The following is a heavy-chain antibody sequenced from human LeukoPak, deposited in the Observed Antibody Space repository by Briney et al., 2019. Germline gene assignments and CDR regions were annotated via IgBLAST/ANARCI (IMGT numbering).Heavy chain of an antibody. V-gene: IGHV1-18*01. CDR3: ARDLETMVRGVIITLFDY. D-gene: IGHD3-10*01. Sequence: GASVKVSCKASGYTFTSYGISWVRQAPGQGLEWMGWISAYNGNTSYAQKLQGRVTMTTDTSTSTAYMELRSLRSDDTAVYYCARDLETMVRGVIITLFDYWGQGTLVTVSS. CDR2: ISAYNGNT. J-gene: IGHJ4*02. CDR1: GYTFTSYG.